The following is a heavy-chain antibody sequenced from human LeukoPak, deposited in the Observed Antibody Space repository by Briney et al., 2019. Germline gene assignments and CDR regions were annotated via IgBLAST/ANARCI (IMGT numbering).Heavy chain of an antibody. D-gene: IGHD3-3*01. Sequence: ASVKVSCKASGYTFTSYYMHWVRQAPGQGLEWMGIINPSGGSTSYAQKFQGRVTMTRDTSTSTVYMELSSLRSEDTAVYYCARDLGYDFWSGYAEASYYGMDVWGQGTTVTVSS. CDR1: GYTFTSYY. CDR3: ARDLGYDFWSGYAEASYYGMDV. V-gene: IGHV1-46*01. J-gene: IGHJ6*02. CDR2: INPSGGST.